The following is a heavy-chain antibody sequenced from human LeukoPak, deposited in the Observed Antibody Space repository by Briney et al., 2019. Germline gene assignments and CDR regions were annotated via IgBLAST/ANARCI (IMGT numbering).Heavy chain of an antibody. J-gene: IGHJ5*02. CDR3: ARGDYDILTGANWFDP. CDR2: INPNSGGT. V-gene: IGHV1-2*02. D-gene: IGHD3-9*01. Sequence: ASVKVSCKASGYTFTGYYMHWVRQAPGQGLEWMGWINPNSGGTNYAQKFQGRVTMTRDTSISTAYMELSRLRSDDTAVYYCARGDYDILTGANWFDPWGQGTLVTVSS. CDR1: GYTFTGYY.